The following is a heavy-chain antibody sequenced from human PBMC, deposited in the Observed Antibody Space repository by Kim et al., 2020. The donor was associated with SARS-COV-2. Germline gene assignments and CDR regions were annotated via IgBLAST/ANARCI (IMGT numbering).Heavy chain of an antibody. CDR3: AKDLYSSSSGFDY. J-gene: IGHJ4*02. CDR1: GFTFSSYG. D-gene: IGHD6-6*01. V-gene: IGHV3-30*18. Sequence: GGSLRLSCAGSGFTFSSYGMHWVRQAPGKGLEWVAVISYDGSNKYYADSVKGRFTISRDNSKNTLYLQMNSLRAEDTAVYYCAKDLYSSSSGFDYWGQGTLVTVSS. CDR2: ISYDGSNK.